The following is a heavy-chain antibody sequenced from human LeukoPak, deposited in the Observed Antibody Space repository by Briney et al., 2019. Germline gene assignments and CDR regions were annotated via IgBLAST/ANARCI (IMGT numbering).Heavy chain of an antibody. Sequence: SETLSLTCTVSGGSISSGDYYWSWIRQPPGKGLEWIGYIYYSGSTNYNPSLKSRVTISVDTSKNQFSPKLSSVTAVDTAVYYCARGPSWFGIDYWGQGTLVTVSS. J-gene: IGHJ4*02. V-gene: IGHV4-61*08. CDR2: IYYSGST. CDR1: GGSISSGDYY. CDR3: ARGPSWFGIDY. D-gene: IGHD3-10*01.